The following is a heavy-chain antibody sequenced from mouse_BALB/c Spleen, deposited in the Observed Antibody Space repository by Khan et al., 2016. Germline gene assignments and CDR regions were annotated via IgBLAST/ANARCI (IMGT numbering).Heavy chain of an antibody. Sequence: VQLKESGAELVRSGASVKLSCTASGFNIKDYYIHWMNQRPEQGLEWIGWIDPENGDTEYAPKFQGKATMTADTSSNTAYLQLSSLTSEDTAVYYCNGGYDGDFDYWGQGTTLTVSS. D-gene: IGHD2-14*01. V-gene: IGHV14-4*02. CDR2: IDPENGDT. CDR1: GFNIKDYY. J-gene: IGHJ2*01. CDR3: NGGYDGDFDY.